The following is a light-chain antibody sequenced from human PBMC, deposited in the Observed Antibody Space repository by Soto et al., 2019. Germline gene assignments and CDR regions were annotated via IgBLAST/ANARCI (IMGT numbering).Light chain of an antibody. J-gene: IGKJ1*01. CDR2: GAS. Sequence: EIVLTQSPGTLSLSPGERATLSCRASESVSNNYLAWYQRKPGQAPRLLIYGASYRAPDIPYRFSVSGSGTDFTLTIARLEAEDFAVYICQQYGSTPPTFGLGTKVEI. V-gene: IGKV3-20*01. CDR3: QQYGSTPPT. CDR1: ESVSNNY.